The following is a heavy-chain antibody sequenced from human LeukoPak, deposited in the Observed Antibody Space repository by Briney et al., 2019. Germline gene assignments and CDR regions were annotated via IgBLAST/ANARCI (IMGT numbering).Heavy chain of an antibody. CDR3: ARDCAPSSGYYYWDAFDI. Sequence: PGGSLRLSCAASGFTFSSYSMNWVRQAPGKGLEWVSYISSSSSTIYYADSVKGRFTISRDNAKNSLYLQMNSLRAEDTAVYYCARDCAPSSGYYYWDAFDIWGQGTMVTVSS. CDR2: ISSSSSTI. CDR1: GFTFSSYS. D-gene: IGHD3-22*01. J-gene: IGHJ3*02. V-gene: IGHV3-48*01.